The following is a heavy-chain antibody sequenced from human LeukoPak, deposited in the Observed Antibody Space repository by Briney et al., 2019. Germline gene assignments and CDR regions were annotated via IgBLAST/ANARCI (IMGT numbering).Heavy chain of an antibody. J-gene: IGHJ4*02. D-gene: IGHD2-15*01. CDR1: GGSISSSSYY. V-gene: IGHV4-39*01. CDR3: ARSLVVAATIDY. Sequence: PSETLSITCTVSGGSISSSSYYWGWIRQPPGKGLQWIATIYYSGGTYYNPSLGSRVTMTVDTSKNQFSLRLTSVTAEDTAVYYCARSLVVAATIDYWGQGSLVTVSS. CDR2: IYYSGGT.